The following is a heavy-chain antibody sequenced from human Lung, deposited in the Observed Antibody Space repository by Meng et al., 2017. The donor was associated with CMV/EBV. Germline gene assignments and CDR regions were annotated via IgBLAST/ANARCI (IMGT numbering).Heavy chain of an antibody. D-gene: IGHD2-2*01. CDR2: IIPIFGTA. Sequence: SVKVSCKASGGTFSSYAISWLRQAPGQGLVWMGGIIPIFGTANYAQQFQGRVTITTDESTSSAYMELSSLRSEDTAVYYCARGGYQLLVYYYYYGMDVWGQGTTVXVSS. V-gene: IGHV1-69*05. CDR1: GGTFSSYA. CDR3: ARGGYQLLVYYYYYGMDV. J-gene: IGHJ6*02.